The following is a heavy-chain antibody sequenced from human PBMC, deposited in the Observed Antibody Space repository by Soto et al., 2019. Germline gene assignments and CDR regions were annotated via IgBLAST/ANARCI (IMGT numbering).Heavy chain of an antibody. CDR3: VGNGIVVVHDAFDI. D-gene: IGHD3-22*01. CDR2: INHSGST. Sequence: SETLSLTCTVSGDSISSSTSYWSWIRQPPGKGLEWIGEINHSGSTNYNPSLKSRVTISVDTSKNQFSLKLSSVTAADTAVYYCVGNGIVVVHDAFDIWGQGTMVT. CDR1: GDSISSSTSY. V-gene: IGHV4-39*07. J-gene: IGHJ3*02.